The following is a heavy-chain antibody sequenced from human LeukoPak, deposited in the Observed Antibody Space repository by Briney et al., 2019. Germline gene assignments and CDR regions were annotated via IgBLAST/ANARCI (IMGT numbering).Heavy chain of an antibody. V-gene: IGHV1-18*01. CDR3: ARVPRQYYDFWSGYYTLGGNFDY. D-gene: IGHD3-3*01. Sequence: ASVKVSCKASGYTFTSYGISWVRQAPGQGLEWMGWISAYNGNTNYAQKLQGRVTMTTDTSTSTAYMELRSLRSDDTAVYYCARVPRQYYDFWSGYYTLGGNFDYWGQGTLVTVS. CDR2: ISAYNGNT. J-gene: IGHJ4*02. CDR1: GYTFTSYG.